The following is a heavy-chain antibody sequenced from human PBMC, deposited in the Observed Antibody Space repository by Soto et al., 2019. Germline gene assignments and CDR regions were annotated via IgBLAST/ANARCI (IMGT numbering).Heavy chain of an antibody. V-gene: IGHV3-23*01. Sequence: PGGSLRLSCAGSGFTFGSYAMNWVRQAPGKGLEWVSGISGSGGRTDYADSVRGRFTISRDNSGSTLYLQMDSLRAEDTAVYYCSGTYYDFWSGTFDYWGQGTLVTVSS. D-gene: IGHD3-3*01. CDR1: GFTFGSYA. J-gene: IGHJ4*02. CDR2: ISGSGGRT. CDR3: SGTYYDFWSGTFDY.